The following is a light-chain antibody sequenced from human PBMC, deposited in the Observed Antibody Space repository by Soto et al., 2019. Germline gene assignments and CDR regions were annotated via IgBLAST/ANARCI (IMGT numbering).Light chain of an antibody. V-gene: IGLV2-14*01. CDR2: EVT. CDR3: SSYTSVTTSVV. CDR1: SSDIGRYNF. J-gene: IGLJ1*01. Sequence: QSALTQPASVSGSPGQSITISCTGTSSDIGRYNFVSWYQQHPGKAPKLLVYEVTNRPSGVSNRFSGSKSGNTASLTIFGLQTEDEADYYCSSYTSVTTSVVFGTGTKVTVL.